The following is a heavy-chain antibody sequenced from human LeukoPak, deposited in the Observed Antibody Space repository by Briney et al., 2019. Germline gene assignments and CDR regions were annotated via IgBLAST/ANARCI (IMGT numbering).Heavy chain of an antibody. Sequence: SVKVSCKASGGTFSSYAIGWVRQAPGQGLEWMGGIIPIFGTANYAQKFQGRVTITADESTSTAYMELSSLRSEDTAVYYCARPAVGATNDAFDIWGQGTMVTVSS. CDR2: IIPIFGTA. D-gene: IGHD1-26*01. J-gene: IGHJ3*02. CDR1: GGTFSSYA. CDR3: ARPAVGATNDAFDI. V-gene: IGHV1-69*13.